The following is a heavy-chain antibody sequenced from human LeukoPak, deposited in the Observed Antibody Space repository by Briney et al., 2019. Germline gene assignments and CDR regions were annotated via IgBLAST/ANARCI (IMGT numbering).Heavy chain of an antibody. Sequence: PGGSLRLSCAASGFTFNSYGMYWVRQAPGRGLEWVAFIRFDGSNKYYTDSVKGRFIISRDNSKNTLYLQMNSLRAEDTAVYYCAKGVYYDSSAYNAFDIWGQGTMVTVSS. V-gene: IGHV3-30*02. CDR3: AKGVYYDSSAYNAFDI. D-gene: IGHD3-22*01. J-gene: IGHJ3*02. CDR2: IRFDGSNK. CDR1: GFTFNSYG.